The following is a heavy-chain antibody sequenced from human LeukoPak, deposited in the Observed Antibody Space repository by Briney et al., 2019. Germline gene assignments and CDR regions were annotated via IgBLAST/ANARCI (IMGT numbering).Heavy chain of an antibody. D-gene: IGHD3-16*01. CDR2: IIPIFGTA. CDR1: GYTFTGYY. V-gene: IGHV1-2*02. CDR3: ARFMKHFDY. J-gene: IGHJ4*02. Sequence: ASVKVSCKASGYTFTGYYMHWVRQAPGQGLEWMGGIIPIFGTANYAQKFQGRVTMTTDTSTSTAYMELRSLRSDDTAVYYCARFMKHFDYWGQGTLVTVSS.